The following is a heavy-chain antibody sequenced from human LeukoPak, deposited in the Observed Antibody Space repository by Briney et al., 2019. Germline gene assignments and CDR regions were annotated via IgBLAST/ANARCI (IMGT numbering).Heavy chain of an antibody. Sequence: ASVKVSCKASGYAFTSYGISWVRQAPGQGLEWMGWISAYNGNTNYAQKLQGRVTMTTDTSTSTAYMELRSLRSDDTAVYYCARDVRLREGGYYYYGMDVWGQGTTVTVSS. CDR3: ARDVRLREGGYYYYGMDV. CDR1: GYAFTSYG. J-gene: IGHJ6*02. D-gene: IGHD5-12*01. V-gene: IGHV1-18*01. CDR2: ISAYNGNT.